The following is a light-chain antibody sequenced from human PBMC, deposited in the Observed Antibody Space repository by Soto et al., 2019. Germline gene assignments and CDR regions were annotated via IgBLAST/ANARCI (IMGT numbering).Light chain of an antibody. CDR1: SSNIGNTY. V-gene: IGLV1-51*01. J-gene: IGLJ1*01. CDR2: DNN. Sequence: QSVLSQPPPVSAAPGQKDTISCSGSSSNIGNTYVFWYQQHPGTAPKLLIYDNNQRPSGIPDRFSGSKSGTSATLAITGLQTGDEADYYCGTWDSSLSAYVFGTGTKVTVL. CDR3: GTWDSSLSAYV.